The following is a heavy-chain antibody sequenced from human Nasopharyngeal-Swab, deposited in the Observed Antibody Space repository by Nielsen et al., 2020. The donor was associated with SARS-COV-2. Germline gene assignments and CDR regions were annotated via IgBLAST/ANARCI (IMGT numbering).Heavy chain of an antibody. CDR2: INPSGGST. V-gene: IGHV1-46*01. Sequence: ASVKVSCKASGYTFTNYYMHWVRQAPGQGLEWMGIINPSGGSTNYAQGFQGRVTMTRDTSTNSVYMELSSLRSEDTAMYYCARSIIGLRDYGDYSVEFRTISHFDYWGQGTLVTVSS. CDR3: ARSIIGLRDYGDYSVEFRTISHFDY. CDR1: GYTFTNYY. J-gene: IGHJ4*02. D-gene: IGHD4-17*01.